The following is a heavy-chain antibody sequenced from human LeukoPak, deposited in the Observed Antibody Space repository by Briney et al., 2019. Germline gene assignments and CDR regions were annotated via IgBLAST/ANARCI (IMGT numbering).Heavy chain of an antibody. CDR1: GFTFSSYA. D-gene: IGHD6-13*01. Sequence: ERSLRLSCAASGFTFSSYAMHWVRQAPGKGLEWVAVISYDGSNKYYADSVKGRFTISRDNSKNTLYLQMNSLRAEDTAVYYCVRDNDGAAAGSFDYWGQGTLVTVSS. CDR2: ISYDGSNK. CDR3: VRDNDGAAAGSFDY. J-gene: IGHJ4*02. V-gene: IGHV3-30-3*01.